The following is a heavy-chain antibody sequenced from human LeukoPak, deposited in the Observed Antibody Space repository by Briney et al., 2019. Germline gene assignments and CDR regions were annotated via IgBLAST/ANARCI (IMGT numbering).Heavy chain of an antibody. J-gene: IGHJ2*01. V-gene: IGHV4-34*01. Sequence: PSETLSLTCAVYGGSFSGYYWSWIRQPPGKGLEWIGEVHHSGRTNYNPSLKSRITVSIDTSKNQFPLKLSSVTAADTAVYYCARVPADRKYWYFDLWGRGTLVTVSS. CDR1: GGSFSGYY. CDR3: ARVPADRKYWYFDL. CDR2: VHHSGRT.